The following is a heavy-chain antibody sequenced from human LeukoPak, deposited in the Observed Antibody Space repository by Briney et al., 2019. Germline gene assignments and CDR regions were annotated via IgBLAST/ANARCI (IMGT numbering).Heavy chain of an antibody. CDR2: IIPIFGTA. J-gene: IGHJ3*02. CDR1: GGTFSSYA. Sequence: SVKVSCKASGGTFSSYAISWVRPAPGQGLEWMGGIIPIFGTANYAQKFQGRVTITADKSTSTAYMELSSLRSEDTAVYYCARSSPSIAAAGDAFDIWGQGTMVTVSS. V-gene: IGHV1-69*06. D-gene: IGHD6-13*01. CDR3: ARSSPSIAAAGDAFDI.